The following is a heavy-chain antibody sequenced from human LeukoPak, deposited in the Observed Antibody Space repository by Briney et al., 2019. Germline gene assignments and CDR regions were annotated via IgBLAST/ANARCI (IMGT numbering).Heavy chain of an antibody. J-gene: IGHJ4*02. D-gene: IGHD6-6*01. V-gene: IGHV4-59*12. Sequence: PSETLSLTCTVSGGSISGYWCSWIRQPPGKGLEWIGYIYYSGSTNYNPSLNSRVTMSVDTSKNQFSLKLSSVTAADTAVYYCASAGYSSSSFDYWGQGTLVTVSS. CDR3: ASAGYSSSSFDY. CDR1: GGSISGYW. CDR2: IYYSGST.